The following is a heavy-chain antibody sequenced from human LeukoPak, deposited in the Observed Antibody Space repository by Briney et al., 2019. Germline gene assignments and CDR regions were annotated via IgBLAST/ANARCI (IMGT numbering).Heavy chain of an antibody. V-gene: IGHV4-4*09. CDR1: GGSISSYY. D-gene: IGHD5-24*01. CDR3: ARQLRDGYNFPY. J-gene: IGHJ4*02. CDR2: IYTNGST. Sequence: SETLSLTCTVSGGSISSYYWSWIRQPPGKGLESIGYIYTNGSTNYNPSLKSRVTISVDTSKNQFSLKLSSVTAADTAVYYCARQLRDGYNFPYWGQGTLITVSS.